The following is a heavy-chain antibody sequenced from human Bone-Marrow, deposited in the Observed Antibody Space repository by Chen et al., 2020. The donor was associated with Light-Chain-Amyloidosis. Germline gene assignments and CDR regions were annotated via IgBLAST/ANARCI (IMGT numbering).Heavy chain of an antibody. Sequence: EFNLVASGVGLVKPGGSLRLSCAASGFTFSGAWMSWVRQAPGKGLEWLGRIKSDADGGTTDYAAPVQGRFSISRDDSKKTLYLQMSSLKIEDTAMYYCTTDGRTDYWGQGTLVTVSS. CDR1: GFTFSGAW. V-gene: IGHV3-15*01. CDR3: TTDGRTDY. CDR2: IKSDADGGTT. J-gene: IGHJ4*02.